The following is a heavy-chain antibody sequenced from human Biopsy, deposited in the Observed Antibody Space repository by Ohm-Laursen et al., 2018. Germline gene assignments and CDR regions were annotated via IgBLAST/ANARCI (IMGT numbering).Heavy chain of an antibody. V-gene: IGHV4-59*12. CDR1: GGSISSDY. CDR3: SRGGHSGYEFWYFDL. D-gene: IGHD5-12*01. Sequence: SDTLSLTCSVSGGSISSDYWSWIRQTPGKGLEWIGYIYYRGTTNSNPSLRGRITISADTSKNQFSLKMTSVTAADTAVYFCSRGGHSGYEFWYFDLWGRGTLVTVSS. J-gene: IGHJ2*01. CDR2: IYYRGTT.